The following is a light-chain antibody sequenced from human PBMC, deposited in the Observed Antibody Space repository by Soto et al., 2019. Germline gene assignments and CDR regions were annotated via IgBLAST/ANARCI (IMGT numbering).Light chain of an antibody. J-gene: IGKJ1*01. Sequence: DIQMTQSPPSLSAFVGDRVTITCRASQSISTYLNWYQQKPGKAPKLLIHAASSLQSGVPSRFSGSGSGTDFTLTISSLQPEDFATYYCQQSYSTPWTFGQGTKVEIK. CDR1: QSISTY. V-gene: IGKV1-39*01. CDR2: AAS. CDR3: QQSYSTPWT.